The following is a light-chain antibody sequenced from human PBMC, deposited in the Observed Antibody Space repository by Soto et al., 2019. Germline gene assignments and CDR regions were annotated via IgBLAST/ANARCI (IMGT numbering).Light chain of an antibody. J-gene: IGKJ5*01. CDR2: LGS. CDR1: QRLLHSNGNTF. CDR3: MQALETPYT. V-gene: IGKV2-28*01. Sequence: EIVMTQSPPSLTGTPGEPASISCRSSQRLLHSNGNTFLDWYLQKPGQSPQLLIYLGSNRASGVPDRVSGSEAGTDFTLKISRVEAEDAGVYYCMQALETPYTFGQGTRLEIK.